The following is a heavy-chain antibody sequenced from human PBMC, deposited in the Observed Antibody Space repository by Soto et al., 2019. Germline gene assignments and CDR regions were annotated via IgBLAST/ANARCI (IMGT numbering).Heavy chain of an antibody. CDR2: ISSSGSAI. CDR1: GFTFSSYN. V-gene: IGHV3-48*01. CDR3: ARETTTITIADY. J-gene: IGHJ4*02. D-gene: IGHD3-9*01. Sequence: EMQLVESGGGLVQPGGSLRLSCVVSGFTFSSYNMNWVRRAPGKGLEWVSYISSSGSAIYADSVKGRFTISRDNAKNSLYLQMNSLRAEDTAVYYCARETTTITIADYWGQGTLVTVSS.